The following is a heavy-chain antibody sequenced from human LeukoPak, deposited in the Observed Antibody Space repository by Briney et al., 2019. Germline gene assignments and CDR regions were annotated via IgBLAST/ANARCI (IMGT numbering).Heavy chain of an antibody. CDR1: GYTFTGYY. CDR2: INPNSGDT. J-gene: IGHJ4*02. Sequence: GASVKVSCKASGYTFTGYYMHWVRQAPGQGLEWMGWINPNSGDTNYAQKFQGRVTMTRDTSISTAYMELSRLRSDDTAVYYCARGFGSGWTHIDYWGQGTLVTVSS. CDR3: ARGFGSGWTHIDY. V-gene: IGHV1-2*02. D-gene: IGHD6-19*01.